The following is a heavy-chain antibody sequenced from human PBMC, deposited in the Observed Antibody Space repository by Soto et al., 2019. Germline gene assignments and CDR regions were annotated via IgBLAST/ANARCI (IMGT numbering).Heavy chain of an antibody. D-gene: IGHD2-8*01. CDR3: ARGLLYATTYFDY. CDR1: GDTFTTNS. V-gene: IGHV1-69*06. J-gene: IGHJ4*02. Sequence: QVQLVQSGAEVKKPGSSVKVSCKASGDTFTTNSLNWVRQAPGQGLEWMGGIIPVVGTTNYAQKYQDRVTITGDKSTSTASMELSSLRSDDTAVYYCARGLLYATTYFDYWGQGTPVTVSS. CDR2: IIPVVGTT.